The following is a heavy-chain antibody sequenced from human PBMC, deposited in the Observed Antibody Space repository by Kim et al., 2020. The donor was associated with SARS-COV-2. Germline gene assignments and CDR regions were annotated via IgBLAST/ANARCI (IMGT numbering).Heavy chain of an antibody. CDR3: ARDEEYSYYYGSGTAAVDY. D-gene: IGHD3-10*01. Sequence: GLFTISRDNAKNSLYLQMNSLRAEDTAVYYCARDEEYSYYYGSGTAAVDYWGQGTLVTVSS. J-gene: IGHJ4*02. V-gene: IGHV3-11*06.